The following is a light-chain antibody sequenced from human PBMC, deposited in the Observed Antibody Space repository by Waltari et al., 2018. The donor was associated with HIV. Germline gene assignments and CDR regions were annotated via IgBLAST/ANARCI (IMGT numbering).Light chain of an antibody. CDR1: NIGTES. CDR2: DDS. J-gene: IGLJ2*01. CDR3: QLWDSSSYQVL. V-gene: IGLV3-21*02. Sequence: SYVLTQPPSVSVAPGQTANSTCGGNNIGTESGTWYQQKPGQDTVLVVHDDSDRPSGIRELFSGFKSGNTATLTISGVEAGDEADYYCQLWDSSSYQVLFGGGTKLTVL.